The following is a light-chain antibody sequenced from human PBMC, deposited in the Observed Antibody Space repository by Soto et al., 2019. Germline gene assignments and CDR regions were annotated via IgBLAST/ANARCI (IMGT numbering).Light chain of an antibody. CDR2: GAS. J-gene: IGKJ5*01. CDR3: QQYGSSPPIT. V-gene: IGKV3-20*01. CDR1: QSVSNNY. Sequence: EIVLTQSPGTLSLSPGEKATLSCRASQSVSNNYLAWYQQKPGQAPRLLIYGASSRATGIPDRLTGSGSGTDFTLTIARLEPADYAVYYCQQYGSSPPITFGQGTRLEIK.